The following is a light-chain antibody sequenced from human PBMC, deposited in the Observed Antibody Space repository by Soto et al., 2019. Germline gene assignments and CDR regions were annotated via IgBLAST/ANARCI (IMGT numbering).Light chain of an antibody. J-gene: IGKJ1*01. CDR3: QQYYSTPPWT. Sequence: DIVVTQSPDSLAVSLVEGATFSYKSSQSIFFNSTNKNYLAWYPQKPGQPPTLXXSWASTRESGVPDRFIGGGSGRDLTLTISSLQTEDEAVYYCQQYYSTPPWTFGQGTKVDIK. V-gene: IGKV4-1*01. CDR2: WAS. CDR1: QSIFFNSTNKNY.